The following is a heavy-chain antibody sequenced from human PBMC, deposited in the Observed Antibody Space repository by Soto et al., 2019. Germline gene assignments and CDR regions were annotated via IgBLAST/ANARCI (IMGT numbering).Heavy chain of an antibody. V-gene: IGHV3-9*01. J-gene: IGHJ3*02. CDR3: AKDGNLYDFWSGYGDAFGI. CDR2: ISWNSGSI. CDR1: GFTFDDYA. D-gene: IGHD3-3*01. Sequence: GGSLRLSCAASGFTFDDYAMHWVRQAPGKGLEWVSGISWNSGSIGYADSVKGRFTISRDNAKNSLYLQMNSLRAEDTALYYCAKDGNLYDFWSGYGDAFGIWGQGTMVTVSS.